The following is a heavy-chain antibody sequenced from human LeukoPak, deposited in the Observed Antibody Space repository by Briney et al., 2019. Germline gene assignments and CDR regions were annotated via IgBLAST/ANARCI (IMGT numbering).Heavy chain of an antibody. J-gene: IGHJ6*02. CDR3: ARDYYYDSSGYYFLEGMDV. CDR1: GHTFTSYG. V-gene: IGHV1-18*01. D-gene: IGHD3-22*01. Sequence: ASVKVSCKASGHTFTSYGISWVRQAPGQGLEWMGWISAYNGNTNYAQKLQGRVTMTTDTSTSTAYMELRSLRSDDTAVYYCARDYYYDSSGYYFLEGMDVWGQGTTVTVSS. CDR2: ISAYNGNT.